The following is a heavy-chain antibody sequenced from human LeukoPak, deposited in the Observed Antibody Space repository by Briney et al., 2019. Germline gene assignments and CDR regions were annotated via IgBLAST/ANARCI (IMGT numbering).Heavy chain of an antibody. D-gene: IGHD3-16*01. Sequence: GGSLRLSCAASAFTFSDHYMSWIRQAPGKGLEWVSYISQTGTSTSYADSVRGRFTISRDNAKNSLYLQMNSLRAEDTAVFYCARGLWGLDVWGKGTTVTVSS. J-gene: IGHJ6*03. V-gene: IGHV3-11*04. CDR2: ISQTGTST. CDR3: ARGLWGLDV. CDR1: AFTFSDHY.